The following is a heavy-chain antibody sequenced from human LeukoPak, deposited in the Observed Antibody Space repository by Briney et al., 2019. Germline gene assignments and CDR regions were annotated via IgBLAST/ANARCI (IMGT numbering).Heavy chain of an antibody. D-gene: IGHD6-19*01. CDR2: IWYDRSNK. CDR1: GFTFSSYG. Sequence: GRSLRLSCAASGFTFSSYGMHWVRQAPGKGLEWVAVIWYDRSNKYYADSVKGRFTISRDNSKNTLYLQMNSLRAEDTAVYYCAREGYSSGWFSSDWGQGTLVTVSS. CDR3: AREGYSSGWFSSD. J-gene: IGHJ4*02. V-gene: IGHV3-33*01.